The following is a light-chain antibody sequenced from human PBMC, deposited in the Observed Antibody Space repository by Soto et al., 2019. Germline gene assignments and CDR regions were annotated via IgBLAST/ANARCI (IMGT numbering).Light chain of an antibody. CDR1: QNLVYSDVNTY. V-gene: IGKV2-30*01. J-gene: IGKJ4*01. CDR2: NVS. CDR3: MQGTHWPIT. Sequence: VMTQPPLSLPVTLGHPAYISSRSSQNLVYSDVNTYLHWFQQRQGQSPRRLIYNVSNRDSGVKDRFRGSGSGNDFTIKISRVEDEDVGVYYCMQGTHWPITCGGGT.